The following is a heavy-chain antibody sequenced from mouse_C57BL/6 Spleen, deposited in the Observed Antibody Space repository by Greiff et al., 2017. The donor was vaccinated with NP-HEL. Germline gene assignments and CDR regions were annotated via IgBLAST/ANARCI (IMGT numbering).Heavy chain of an antibody. CDR1: GFNIKDDY. CDR3: TTNGSTHFDY. J-gene: IGHJ2*01. CDR2: IDPENGDT. D-gene: IGHD1-1*01. Sequence: EVQGVESGAELVRPGASVKLSCTASGFNIKDDYMHWVKQRPEQGLEWIGWIDPENGDTEYASKFQGKATITADTSSNTAYLQLSSLTSEDTAVYYCTTNGSTHFDYWGQGTTLTVSS. V-gene: IGHV14-4*01.